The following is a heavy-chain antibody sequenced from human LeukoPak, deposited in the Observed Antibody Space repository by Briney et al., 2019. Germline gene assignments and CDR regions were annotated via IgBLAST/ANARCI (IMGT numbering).Heavy chain of an antibody. CDR1: GYTFTSYG. D-gene: IGHD3-16*01. V-gene: IGHV1-18*01. J-gene: IGHJ4*02. Sequence: ASVKVSCKASGYTFTSYGISWVRRAPGQGLEWMGWISAYNGNTNYAQKLQGRVTMTTDTSTSTAYMELRSLRAEDTAMYYCARHIPRGNNYFDSWGQGTLVTVSS. CDR2: ISAYNGNT. CDR3: ARHIPRGNNYFDS.